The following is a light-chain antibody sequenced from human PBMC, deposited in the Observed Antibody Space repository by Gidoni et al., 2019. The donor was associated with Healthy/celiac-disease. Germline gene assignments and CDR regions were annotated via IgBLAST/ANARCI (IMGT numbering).Light chain of an antibody. CDR1: QSVSSY. CDR2: DAS. CDR3: QQRSNWPSIT. V-gene: IGKV3-11*01. Sequence: IVLTQSPATLSLSPGERATLSCRASQSVSSYLAWYQQKPGQAPRLLIYDASNRAPGIPARFSGSGSGTDVTLTISSLEPEEFAVYYCQQRSNWPSITFXQXTRLXIK. J-gene: IGKJ5*01.